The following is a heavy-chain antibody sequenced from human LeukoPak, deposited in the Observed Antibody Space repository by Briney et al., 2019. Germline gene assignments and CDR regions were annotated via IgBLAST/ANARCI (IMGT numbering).Heavy chain of an antibody. V-gene: IGHV4-4*07. CDR3: VRDYDKGFDF. CDR2: IYTSGST. D-gene: IGHD3-9*01. J-gene: IGHJ4*02. CDR1: GASISDYY. Sequence: SETLSLTCTVSGASISDYYWSWIRQPAGKGLEWIGRIYTSGSTYYSPSLESRATMSEDTSRNHFSLNLRSVTAADTAVYYCVRDYDKGFDFWGQGILVTVSS.